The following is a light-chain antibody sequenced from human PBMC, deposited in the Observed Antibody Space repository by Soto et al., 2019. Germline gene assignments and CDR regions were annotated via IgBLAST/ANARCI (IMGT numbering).Light chain of an antibody. Sequence: DIQVTPSPSSFSSSVGGPVPIPCRASQDSAGYLAWYQHKPGRTPELLIHGASRLQSGVPARFSGSGSGTDFTLSINSLQPEDFATYYCQQAYSFPITFGQGTRLEIK. V-gene: IGKV1D-12*01. CDR2: GAS. CDR1: QDSAGY. CDR3: QQAYSFPIT. J-gene: IGKJ5*01.